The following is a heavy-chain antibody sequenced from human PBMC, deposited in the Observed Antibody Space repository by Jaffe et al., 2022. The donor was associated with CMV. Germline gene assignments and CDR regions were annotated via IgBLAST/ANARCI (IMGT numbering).Heavy chain of an antibody. D-gene: IGHD4-4*01. CDR2: ISWNSGSI. J-gene: IGHJ6*02. V-gene: IGHV3-9*01. CDR3: AKDLSQSHYYYYGMDV. CDR1: GFTFDDYG. Sequence: EVQLVESGGGLVQPGRSLRLSCAASGFTFDDYGMHWVRQAPGKGLEWVSGISWNSGSIGYADSVKGRFTISRDNAKNSLYLQMNSLRAEDTALYYCAKDLSQSHYYYYGMDVWGQGTTVTVSS.